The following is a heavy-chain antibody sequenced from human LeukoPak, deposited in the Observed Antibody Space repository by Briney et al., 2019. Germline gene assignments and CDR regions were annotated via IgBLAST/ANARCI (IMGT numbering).Heavy chain of an antibody. D-gene: IGHD3-3*01. Sequence: GGSLRLSCAASGFTFSDYWMTWVRQAPGKGLEWVANIRQDGKSKYYVDSVKGRFTISRDNAHNSFYLDMNSLAAEDTAVYYCARDAEVGTLFGVLSRYNWFDPWGQGALVTVSS. V-gene: IGHV3-7*01. J-gene: IGHJ5*02. CDR1: GFTFSDYW. CDR2: IRQDGKSK. CDR3: ARDAEVGTLFGVLSRYNWFDP.